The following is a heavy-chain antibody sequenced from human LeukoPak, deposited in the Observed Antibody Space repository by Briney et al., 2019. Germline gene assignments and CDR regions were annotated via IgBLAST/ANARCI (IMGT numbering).Heavy chain of an antibody. CDR2: ISAYNGNT. Sequence: ASVKVSCKASGYTFTSYGISWVRQAPGQGLEWMGWISAYNGNTNYAQKLQGRVTMTTDTSTSTAYMELRSLRSDDTAVYYCARVFEIFGVVEGSDVWGKGTTVTVSS. CDR1: GYTFTSYG. V-gene: IGHV1-18*01. CDR3: ARVFEIFGVVEGSDV. J-gene: IGHJ6*04. D-gene: IGHD3-3*01.